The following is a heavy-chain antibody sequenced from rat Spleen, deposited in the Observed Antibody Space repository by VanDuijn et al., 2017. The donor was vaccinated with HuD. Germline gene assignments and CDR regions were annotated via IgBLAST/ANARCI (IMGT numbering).Heavy chain of an antibody. Sequence: EVQLVESDGGLVQPGRSLKLSCAASGFTFSNFDMAWVRQAPTKGLEWVASISPSGVTYYRDSVKGRFTVSRENAKSTLYLLMDSLRSEDTATYYCARQDTSGYSNWFAYWGQGTLVTVSS. CDR3: ARQDTSGYSNWFAY. V-gene: IGHV5S23*01. CDR2: ISPSGVT. J-gene: IGHJ3*01. CDR1: GFTFSNFD. D-gene: IGHD4-3*01.